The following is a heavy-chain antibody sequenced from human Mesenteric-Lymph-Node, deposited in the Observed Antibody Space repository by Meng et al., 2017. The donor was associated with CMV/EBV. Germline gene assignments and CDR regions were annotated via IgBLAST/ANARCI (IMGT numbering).Heavy chain of an antibody. CDR1: GFTFSSYS. Sequence: ETLSLTCAASGFTFSSYSMNWARQAPGKGLEWVSSISSSSYIYYADSVKGRFTISRDNAKNSLYLQMNSLRAEDTAVYYCARGADPEDYWGQGTLVTVSS. J-gene: IGHJ4*02. V-gene: IGHV3-21*01. CDR3: ARGADPEDY. CDR2: ISSSSYI. D-gene: IGHD1-14*01.